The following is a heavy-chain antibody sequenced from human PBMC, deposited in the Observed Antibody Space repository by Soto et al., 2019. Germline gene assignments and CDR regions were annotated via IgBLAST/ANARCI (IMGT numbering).Heavy chain of an antibody. D-gene: IGHD6-25*01. J-gene: IGHJ4*02. V-gene: IGHV3-48*04. CDR3: ASDPGIAAAGMDY. CDR1: GFSCNTYA. Sequence: EVQLVESGGGLIQPGGSLRLSCAASGFSCNTYAMNGVRQAPGKGLEWMSYISSSSSRIYYAGSVKGRFPHSRDNAKNSLYLQMNSLRAEDTAVYYCASDPGIAAAGMDYWGQGTLVTVSS. CDR2: ISSSSSRI.